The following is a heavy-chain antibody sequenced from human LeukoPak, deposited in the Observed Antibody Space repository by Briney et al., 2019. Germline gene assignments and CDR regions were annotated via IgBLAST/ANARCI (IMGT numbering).Heavy chain of an antibody. J-gene: IGHJ5*02. Sequence: GGSLRLSCAASGFTLSNHWMTWVRQVPGRGPEWVANVNRDGSETYYLDSVKGRFTISRDNAKNSLFLQMSSLRAEDTAIYYCTRGRPMIRAVISWFDPWGQGTLVTVSS. CDR2: VNRDGSET. D-gene: IGHD3-10*01. CDR1: GFTLSNHW. V-gene: IGHV3-7*01. CDR3: TRGRPMIRAVISWFDP.